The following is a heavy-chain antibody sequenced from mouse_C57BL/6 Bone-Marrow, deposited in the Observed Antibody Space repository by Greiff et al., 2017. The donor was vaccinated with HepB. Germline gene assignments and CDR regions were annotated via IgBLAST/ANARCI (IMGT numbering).Heavy chain of an antibody. CDR1: GYTFTNYW. J-gene: IGHJ3*01. CDR2: IYPGGGYT. V-gene: IGHV1-63*01. D-gene: IGHD2-4*01. CDR3: ARCDYETWFAY. Sequence: VHLVESGAELVRPGTSVKMSCKASGYTFTNYWIGWAKQRPGHGLEWIGDIYPGGGYTNYNEKFKGKATLTADKSSSTAYMQFSSLTSEDSAIYYCARCDYETWFAYWGQGTLVTVSA.